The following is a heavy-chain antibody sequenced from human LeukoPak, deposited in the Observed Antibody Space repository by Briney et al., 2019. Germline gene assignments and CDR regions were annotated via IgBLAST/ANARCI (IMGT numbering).Heavy chain of an antibody. CDR1: GFTFSSYW. V-gene: IGHV3-74*01. CDR2: INSDGSST. J-gene: IGHJ5*02. CDR3: ARDKVRGYNWFDP. D-gene: IGHD3-10*01. Sequence: GGSLRLSCAASGFTFSSYWMHWVRQAPGKGLVWVSRINSDGSSTNYADSVKGRFTISRDNAKNSLYLQMNSLRAEDTAVYYCARDKVRGYNWFDPWGQGTLVTVSS.